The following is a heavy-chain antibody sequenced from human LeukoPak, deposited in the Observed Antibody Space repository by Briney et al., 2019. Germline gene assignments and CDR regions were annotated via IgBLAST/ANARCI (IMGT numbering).Heavy chain of an antibody. CDR3: AKEMIVVVPAAIYPFDY. D-gene: IGHD2-2*02. CDR2: ISSSGGST. Sequence: GGSLRLSCAASGFAFSSYDMSWVRQAPGKGLEWVSAISSSGGSTYYADSVKGRFTVSRDNSKNMLYLQMNSLRAEDTAVYYCAKEMIVVVPAAIYPFDYWGQGTLVTVSS. J-gene: IGHJ4*02. V-gene: IGHV3-23*01. CDR1: GFAFSSYD.